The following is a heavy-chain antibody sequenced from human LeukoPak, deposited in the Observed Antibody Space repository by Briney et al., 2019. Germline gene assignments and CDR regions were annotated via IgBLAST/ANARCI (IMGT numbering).Heavy chain of an antibody. CDR1: GLTVSGNY. V-gene: IGHV3-53*01. CDR2: IYGGDST. Sequence: PGGSLRLSCAPSGLTVSGNYMSWVRQAPGRGLEWVSSIYGGDSTYYANSVKGRFTISRDNSKNTLYLQMNSLRAEDTAVYYCARDSICSGGSCYSDYWGQGTLVTVSS. D-gene: IGHD2-15*01. J-gene: IGHJ4*02. CDR3: ARDSICSGGSCYSDY.